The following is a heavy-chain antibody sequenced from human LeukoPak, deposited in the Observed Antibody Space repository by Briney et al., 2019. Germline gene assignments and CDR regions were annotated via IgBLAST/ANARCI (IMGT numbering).Heavy chain of an antibody. D-gene: IGHD1-26*01. Sequence: PSETLSLTCTVSGGSISSGDYYWSWVRQAPGKGLEWVANIKQDGSEKYYVDSVKGRFTISRDNAKNSLYLQMNSLRAEDTAVYYCARDGNSGSYYPHLSFDYWGQGTLVTVSS. CDR1: GGSISSGDYY. J-gene: IGHJ4*02. CDR2: IKQDGSEK. CDR3: ARDGNSGSYYPHLSFDY. V-gene: IGHV3-7*01.